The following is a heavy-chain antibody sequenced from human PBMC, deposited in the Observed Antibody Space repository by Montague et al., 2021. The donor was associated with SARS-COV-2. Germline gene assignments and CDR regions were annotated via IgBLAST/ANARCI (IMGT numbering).Heavy chain of an antibody. CDR1: GGPFSSTSFY. V-gene: IGHV4-39*01. CDR3: ARPRPGGPNNWFDT. CDR2: FYYNGIT. Sequence: SETLSLTCSVSGGPFSSTSFYWGWIRQSPGKGLEWVANFYYNGITYYNPSLKSRVTLSVDPSTNQFSLKLTSVTAADTAVYYCARPRPGGPNNWFDTWGQGTLVTVSS. D-gene: IGHD6-6*01. J-gene: IGHJ5*02.